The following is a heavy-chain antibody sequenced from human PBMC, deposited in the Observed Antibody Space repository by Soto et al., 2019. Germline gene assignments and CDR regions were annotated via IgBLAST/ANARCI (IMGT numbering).Heavy chain of an antibody. D-gene: IGHD5-18*01. CDR2: IYYSGST. CDR1: GGSISSGGYY. J-gene: IGHJ5*02. V-gene: IGHV4-31*03. Sequence: VQLQESGAGLVKPSQTLSLTCTVSGGSISSGGYYWSWIRQHPGKGLEWIGYIYYSGSTYYNPSLKSRVTISVDTSKNQFSLKLSSVTAADTAVYYCARGVFVGYSYGSWFDPWGQGTLVTVSS. CDR3: ARGVFVGYSYGSWFDP.